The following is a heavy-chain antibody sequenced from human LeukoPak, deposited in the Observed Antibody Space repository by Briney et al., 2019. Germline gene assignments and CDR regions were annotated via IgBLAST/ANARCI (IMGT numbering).Heavy chain of an antibody. D-gene: IGHD3-22*01. Sequence: PGGSLRLSCAASGFTFSDYYMSWIRQAPGKGLEWVSYISSSGSTIYYADSVKGRFTISRDNAKNSLYLQMNSLRAEDMALYYCAKDTRRYYYDSSGCAFDIWGQGTMVTVSS. CDR3: AKDTRRYYYDSSGCAFDI. CDR1: GFTFSDYY. CDR2: ISSSGSTI. J-gene: IGHJ3*02. V-gene: IGHV3-11*01.